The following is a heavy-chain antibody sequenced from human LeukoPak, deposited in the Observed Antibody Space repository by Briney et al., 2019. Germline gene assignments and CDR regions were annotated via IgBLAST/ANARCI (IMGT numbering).Heavy chain of an antibody. CDR2: IYYSGST. Sequence: PSETLSLTCTVPGGSISSYYWSWIRQPPGKGLEWIGYIYYSGSTNYNPSLKSRVTISVDTSKNQCSLKLSSVTAADTAVYYCARHSSGRWDVDYWGQRTLVTVSS. V-gene: IGHV4-59*01. CDR3: ARHSSGRWDVDY. J-gene: IGHJ4*02. D-gene: IGHD3-22*01. CDR1: GGSISSYY.